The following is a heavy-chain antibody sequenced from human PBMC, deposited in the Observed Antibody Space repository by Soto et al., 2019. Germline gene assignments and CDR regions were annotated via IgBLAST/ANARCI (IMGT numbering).Heavy chain of an antibody. CDR3: ARDRTTGTTYAWDAFDT. V-gene: IGHV3-21*06. D-gene: IGHD1-1*01. CDR1: GFTLSSHS. J-gene: IGHJ3*02. CDR2: IGSNSHYI. Sequence: VQLVESGGGLVKPGGSLRVSCAASGFTLSSHSMNWVRQAPGKGLEWVSFIGSNSHYIYYADSVKGRVTISRDNAKNSVYLQMNSLRAEDTAVYYCARDRTTGTTYAWDAFDTWGQGTMVTVSS.